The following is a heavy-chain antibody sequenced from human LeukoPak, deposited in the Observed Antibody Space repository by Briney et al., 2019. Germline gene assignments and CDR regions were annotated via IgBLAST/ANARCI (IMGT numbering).Heavy chain of an antibody. CDR3: VKNDGWFHLAQ. J-gene: IGHJ4*02. CDR1: GFIFSSYW. V-gene: IGHV3-7*03. Sequence: GGSLRLSCAASGFIFSSYWMSWVRQAPGKGLEWVANIKQDGSETYYLDSLKGRISISRDNTNNALYLQMNSLRVEDTAVYYCVKNDGWFHLAQWGQGTLVTVSS. D-gene: IGHD6-19*01. CDR2: IKQDGSET.